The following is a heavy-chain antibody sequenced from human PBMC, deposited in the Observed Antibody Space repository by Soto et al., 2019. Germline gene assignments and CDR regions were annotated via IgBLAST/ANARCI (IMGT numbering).Heavy chain of an antibody. D-gene: IGHD2-15*01. V-gene: IGHV4-30-4*01. J-gene: IGHJ3*01. Sequence: QVQLQESGPGLVEPSQTLSLTCTVSGGSISSNDYYWNWVRQAPGKGPEWIAYIFYSGGTYYNPSLKSRVTISVDTSKNQFSLKLSSVTAADTAVYYCARFFSSSGVDYPFDLWCQGTMVTVSS. CDR2: IFYSGGT. CDR1: GGSISSNDYY. CDR3: ARFFSSSGVDYPFDL.